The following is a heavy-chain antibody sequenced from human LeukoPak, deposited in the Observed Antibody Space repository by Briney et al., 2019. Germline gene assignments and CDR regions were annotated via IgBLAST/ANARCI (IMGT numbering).Heavy chain of an antibody. CDR3: ARDWLYCTNGVCYSTMDV. V-gene: IGHV1-8*01. Sequence: GASVKVSCKASGYTFTSYDINWVRQATGQGLEWMGWMNPNSGNTGYAQKFQGRVTMTRNTSISTAYMELSSLRSEDTAVYYCARDWLYCTNGVCYSTMDVWGKGTTVTVSS. D-gene: IGHD2-8*01. CDR2: MNPNSGNT. CDR1: GYTFTSYD. J-gene: IGHJ6*04.